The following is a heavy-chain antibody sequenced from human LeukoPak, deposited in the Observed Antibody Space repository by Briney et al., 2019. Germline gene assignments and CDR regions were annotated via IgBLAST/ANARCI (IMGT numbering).Heavy chain of an antibody. CDR3: ARLYYDSSGHYFYWYFDL. CDR1: GFTFSSYA. CDR2: ISGSGGST. J-gene: IGHJ2*01. V-gene: IGHV3-23*01. D-gene: IGHD3-22*01. Sequence: GGSLRLSCAASGFTFSSYAMSWVRQAPGKGLEWVSAISGSGGSTYYADSVKGRFTISRDNSKITLHLQMNNLRAEDTAVYYCARLYYDSSGHYFYWYFDLWGRGTLVTVSS.